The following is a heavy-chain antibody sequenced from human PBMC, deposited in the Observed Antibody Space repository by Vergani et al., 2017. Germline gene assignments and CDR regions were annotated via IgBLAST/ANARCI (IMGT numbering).Heavy chain of an antibody. Sequence: QVQLQQWGAGLLKPSETLSLTCAVYGGSFSGYYWSWIRQPPGKGLEWIGEIKHSGSTNYNPSLKSRVTISVDTSRNQFSLKLSSVTAADTAVYYCASLAAAGTPSAPFDYWGQGTLVTVSS. CDR1: GGSFSGYY. J-gene: IGHJ4*02. D-gene: IGHD6-13*01. CDR3: ASLAAAGTPSAPFDY. CDR2: IKHSGST. V-gene: IGHV4-34*01.